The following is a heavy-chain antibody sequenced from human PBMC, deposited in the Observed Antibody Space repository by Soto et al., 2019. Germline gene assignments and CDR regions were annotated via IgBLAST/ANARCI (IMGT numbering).Heavy chain of an antibody. CDR3: ARSSGGVIGIIIQVSNWLAP. CDR2: INPNGGST. Sequence: ASVKVSWKAAAYTFTSYYIHWVRRAPGHVLEWMGIINPNGGSTRFAQTFQGRITMTTDTSTSTVYMELRSLRSEDTAVYYCARSSGGVIGIIIQVSNWLAPWGQGPLVNVSS. D-gene: IGHD3-16*02. J-gene: IGHJ5*02. V-gene: IGHV1-46*01. CDR1: AYTFTSYY.